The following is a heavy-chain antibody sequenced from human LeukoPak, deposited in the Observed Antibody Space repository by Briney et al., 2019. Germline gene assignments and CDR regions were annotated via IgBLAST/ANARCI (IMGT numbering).Heavy chain of an antibody. Sequence: SETLSLTCTVSGGSISTYYWNWIRQPPGKGLEWIGYISNTGITTYNPSLKSRVTISVDTSKSQFSLKLSSVTAADTAVYYCARGSLSGSGWFDPWGQGTLVTVSS. CDR1: GGSISTYY. CDR3: ARGSLSGSGWFDP. V-gene: IGHV4-59*01. CDR2: ISNTGIT. J-gene: IGHJ5*02. D-gene: IGHD3-22*01.